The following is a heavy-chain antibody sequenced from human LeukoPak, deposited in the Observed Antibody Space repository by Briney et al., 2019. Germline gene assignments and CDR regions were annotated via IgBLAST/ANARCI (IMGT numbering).Heavy chain of an antibody. Sequence: SETLSLTCAVSGYSISSGYYWGWIRQPPGKGLEWIVSIYHSGSTYYNPSLKSLVTISVDTSKNQFSLKLSSVTAADTAVYYCARHGSTMVRGEGWFDPGGQGTLVTVSS. CDR3: ARHGSTMVRGEGWFDP. V-gene: IGHV4-38-2*01. J-gene: IGHJ5*02. CDR1: GYSISSGYY. CDR2: IYHSGST. D-gene: IGHD3-10*01.